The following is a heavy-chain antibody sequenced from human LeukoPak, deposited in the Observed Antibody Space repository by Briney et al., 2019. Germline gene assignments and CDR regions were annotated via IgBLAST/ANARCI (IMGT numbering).Heavy chain of an antibody. CDR1: GGSISSGGYY. CDR3: ATRYCSGGSCQLGDWFDP. J-gene: IGHJ5*02. D-gene: IGHD2-15*01. V-gene: IGHV4-31*03. Sequence: PSETLSLTCTVSGGSISSGGYYWSWIRQHPGKGLEWIGYIYYSGSTYYNPSLKSRVTISVDTSKNQFSLKLSSVTAADTAVYYCATRYCSGGSCQLGDWFDPWGQGTLVTVSS. CDR2: IYYSGST.